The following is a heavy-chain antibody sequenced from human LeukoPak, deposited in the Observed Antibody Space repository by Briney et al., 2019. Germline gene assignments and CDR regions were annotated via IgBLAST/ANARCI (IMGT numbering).Heavy chain of an antibody. CDR3: ARAGVSYYPPAAFDI. Sequence: SETLSLTCTVSGGSISSYYWSWIRQPPGKGLEWIGYIYYSGSTNYNPSLKSRVTMSVDTSKNQFSLKLSSVTAADTAVYYCARAGVSYYPPAAFDIWGQGTMVTVSS. CDR1: GGSISSYY. J-gene: IGHJ3*02. V-gene: IGHV4-59*12. CDR2: IYYSGST. D-gene: IGHD1-26*01.